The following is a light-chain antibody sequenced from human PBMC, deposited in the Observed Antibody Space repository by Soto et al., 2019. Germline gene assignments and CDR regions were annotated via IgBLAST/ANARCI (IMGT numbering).Light chain of an antibody. Sequence: AIRMTQSPSSFSASTGDRVSITCRATQDIGTYLAWYQQIPGKAPKLLIYAASSLQSGVPSRFSGSGSGTDFTLTISSLQPEDFATYYCQQSYSTPPITFGQGTRLEIK. CDR1: QDIGTY. CDR3: QQSYSTPPIT. CDR2: AAS. J-gene: IGKJ5*01. V-gene: IGKV1-8*01.